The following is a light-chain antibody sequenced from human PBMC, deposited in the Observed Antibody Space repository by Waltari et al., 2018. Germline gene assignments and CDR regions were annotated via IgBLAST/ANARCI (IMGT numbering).Light chain of an antibody. Sequence: QSALTQPASVSGPPGQSITISCTGPSRGIGSYNLSSCYQQHPGKAPKLIIYEVTQRPSGVSNRFSGSKSGNTASLTISGLQAEDEADYYCCSNAGTDALFGGGTKLTVL. CDR1: SRGIGSYNL. CDR2: EVT. CDR3: CSNAGTDAL. V-gene: IGLV2-23*02. J-gene: IGLJ3*02.